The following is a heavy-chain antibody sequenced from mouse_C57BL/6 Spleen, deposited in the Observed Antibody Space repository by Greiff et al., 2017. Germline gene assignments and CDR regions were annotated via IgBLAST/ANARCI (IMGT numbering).Heavy chain of an antibody. CDR1: GYTFTSYW. CDR3: ARRDSDYYAMDY. V-gene: IGHV1-52*01. J-gene: IGHJ4*01. Sequence: QVQLQQPGAELVRPGSSVKLSCKASGYTFTSYWMHWVKQRPIQGLEWIGNIDPSDSETHYNQKFKDKATLTVDKSSSTAYMQLSSLTSEDSAVYYCARRDSDYYAMDYWGQGNSVTVSS. D-gene: IGHD2-12*01. CDR2: IDPSDSET.